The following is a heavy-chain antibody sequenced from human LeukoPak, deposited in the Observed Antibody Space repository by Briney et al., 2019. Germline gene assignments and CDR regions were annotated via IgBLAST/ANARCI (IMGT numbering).Heavy chain of an antibody. Sequence: RGSLRLSRAPTRFTFDDYARHSLRQAPGKGLEWVSSISSSSSYIYYADSVKGRFTISRDNAKNSLYLQMNSMRAEDTAVYYCARDALVVSHIWGRGTMVTVSS. CDR3: ARDALVVSHI. D-gene: IGHD2-2*01. CDR1: RFTFDDYA. J-gene: IGHJ3*02. V-gene: IGHV3-21*01. CDR2: ISSSSSYI.